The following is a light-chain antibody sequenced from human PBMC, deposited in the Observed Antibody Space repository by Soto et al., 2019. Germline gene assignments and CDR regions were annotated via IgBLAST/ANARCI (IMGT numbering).Light chain of an antibody. V-gene: IGLV3-25*02. CDR1: ALPKQY. Sequence: SYELTQPPSVSVSPGQTARITCSGDALPKQYVYWYQQKPGQAPVLVMYKVSERPSGIPERFSGSSSGTTVTLTISGVQAEDEADYYCQSADSSGTSFGGGTKLTVL. CDR2: KVS. CDR3: QSADSSGTS. J-gene: IGLJ2*01.